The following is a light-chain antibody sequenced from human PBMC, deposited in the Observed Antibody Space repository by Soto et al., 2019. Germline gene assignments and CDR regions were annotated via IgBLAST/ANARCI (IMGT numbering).Light chain of an antibody. CDR1: QSVSSSY. Sequence: EIVLTQSPGTLSLSPGERATLSCRASQSVSSSYLAWYQQKPGQAPRLLIYGASSRATGIPDRFSGSGSGTHFTLTIRRLEPEDFAVYYCQQYGRSPLTFGGGTKVEIK. V-gene: IGKV3-20*01. CDR2: GAS. CDR3: QQYGRSPLT. J-gene: IGKJ4*01.